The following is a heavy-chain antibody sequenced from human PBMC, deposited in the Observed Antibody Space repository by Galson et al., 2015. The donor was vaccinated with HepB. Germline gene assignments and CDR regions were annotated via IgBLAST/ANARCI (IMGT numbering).Heavy chain of an antibody. CDR1: GFTFSSYG. CDR3: AKGIVPGYYYYGMDV. J-gene: IGHJ6*02. V-gene: IGHV3-30*18. CDR2: ISYDGSNK. D-gene: IGHD1-26*01. Sequence: SLRLSCAASGFTFSSYGMHWVRQAPGKGLEWVAVISYDGSNKYYADSVKGRFTISRDNSKNTLYLQMNSLRAEDTAVYYCAKGIVPGYYYYGMDVWGQGTTVTVSS.